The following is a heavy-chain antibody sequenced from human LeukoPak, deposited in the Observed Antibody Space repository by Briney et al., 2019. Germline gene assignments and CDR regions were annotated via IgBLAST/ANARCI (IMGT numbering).Heavy chain of an antibody. Sequence: SETLSLTCTVSGGSISSGSYYWSWIRQPAGKGLEWIGRMYTSGSTNYNPSLKSRVTISVDTSKNQISLKLRSVTAADTAVYYCAREAPISDSGSYYKSLGYWGQGTLVTVSS. CDR3: AREAPISDSGSYYKSLGY. D-gene: IGHD3-10*01. V-gene: IGHV4-61*02. J-gene: IGHJ4*02. CDR2: MYTSGST. CDR1: GGSISSGSYY.